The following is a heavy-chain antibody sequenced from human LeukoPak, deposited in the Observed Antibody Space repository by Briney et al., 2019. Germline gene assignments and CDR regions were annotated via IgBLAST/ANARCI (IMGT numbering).Heavy chain of an antibody. D-gene: IGHD2-2*02. J-gene: IGHJ4*02. Sequence: GGSLRLSCAASGFTVSSSYMSWVRQAPGKGLEWVSVIYSDGTIYYTDSVRGRLTISRDNSENTLYLQMNSLTAEDSAVYYCAREKYTTTPGGNFDSWGQGTLVTVSS. V-gene: IGHV3-53*05. CDR1: GFTVSSSY. CDR2: IYSDGTI. CDR3: AREKYTTTPGGNFDS.